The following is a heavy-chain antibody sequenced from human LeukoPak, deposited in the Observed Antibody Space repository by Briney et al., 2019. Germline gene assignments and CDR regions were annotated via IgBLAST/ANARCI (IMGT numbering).Heavy chain of an antibody. D-gene: IGHD1-1*01. J-gene: IGHJ4*02. V-gene: IGHV3-30*04. Sequence: GGSLRLSCAASGFIFSDSTMHWVRQAPGKGLEWVAAASSHGSNTYYADSMKGRFTISRDNSKNTVYLQMNSLRTEDTAVYYCARERSWNGPLDYWGQGTLVTVSS. CDR1: GFIFSDST. CDR3: ARERSWNGPLDY. CDR2: ASSHGSNT.